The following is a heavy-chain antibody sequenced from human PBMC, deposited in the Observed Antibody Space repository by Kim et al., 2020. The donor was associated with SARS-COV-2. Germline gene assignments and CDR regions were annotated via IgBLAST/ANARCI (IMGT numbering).Heavy chain of an antibody. J-gene: IGHJ6*02. CDR2: INAGNGNT. CDR3: ARQTSEILLWFGELDGVSSYGMDV. V-gene: IGHV1-3*01. CDR1: GYTFTSYA. Sequence: ASVKVSCKASGYTFTSYAMHWVRQAPGQRLEWMGWINAGNGNTKYSQKFQGRVTITRDTSASTAYMELSSLRSEDTAVYYCARQTSEILLWFGELDGVSSYGMDVWGQGTTVTVSS. D-gene: IGHD3-10*01.